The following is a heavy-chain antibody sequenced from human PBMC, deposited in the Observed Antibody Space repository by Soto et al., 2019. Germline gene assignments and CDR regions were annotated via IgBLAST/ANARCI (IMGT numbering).Heavy chain of an antibody. CDR2: ISGSGGST. J-gene: IGHJ5*02. V-gene: IGHV3-23*01. D-gene: IGHD1-7*01. CDR3: AKDRRYNWNYGDWFDP. CDR1: GFTFSSYA. Sequence: GGSLRLSCAASGFTFSSYAMSWVRQAPGKGLEWVSAISGSGGSTYYADSVKGRFTISRDNSKNTLYLQMNSLRAEDTAVYYCAKDRRYNWNYGDWFDPWGQGTLVTVSS.